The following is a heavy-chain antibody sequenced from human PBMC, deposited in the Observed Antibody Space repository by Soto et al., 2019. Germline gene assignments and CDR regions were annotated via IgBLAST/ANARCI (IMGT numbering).Heavy chain of an antibody. Sequence: SVKVSFKGSGGTFSSYAISGVRQAPGQGLEWMGGIIPIFGTANYAQKFQGRVTITADESTSTAYMELSSLRSEDTAVYYCARGGYSGIAAPRYWGQGTLVTVPQ. CDR2: IIPIFGTA. D-gene: IGHD6-13*01. CDR1: GGTFSSYA. V-gene: IGHV1-69*13. J-gene: IGHJ4*02. CDR3: ARGGYSGIAAPRY.